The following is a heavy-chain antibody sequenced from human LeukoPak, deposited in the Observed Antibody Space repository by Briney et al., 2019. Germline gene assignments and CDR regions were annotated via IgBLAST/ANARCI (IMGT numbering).Heavy chain of an antibody. Sequence: PSQTLSLTCTVSGGSISSGGYYWSWIRQHPGKGLEWIGYIYYSGSTYYNPSLKSRVTISVDTSKNQFSLKLSSVTAADTAVYYCASLGYCSSTSCYTGLYYFDYWGQGTLVTVSS. CDR2: IYYSGST. D-gene: IGHD2-2*02. CDR1: GGSISSGGYY. V-gene: IGHV4-31*03. J-gene: IGHJ4*02. CDR3: ASLGYCSSTSCYTGLYYFDY.